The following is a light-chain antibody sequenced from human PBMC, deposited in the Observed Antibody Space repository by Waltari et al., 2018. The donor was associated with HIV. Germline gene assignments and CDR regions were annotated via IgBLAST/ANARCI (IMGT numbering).Light chain of an antibody. CDR2: DVD. J-gene: IGLJ3*02. Sequence: SAVTPPASVSGLPGQSITISCPGGDSDFGLFNFVSWYQQHPGRVPRLILYDVDSRAPGISDRFSGSRSGPTASLNISRLRAEDEADYYCASFTGDDTLLFGGGTKVTVL. CDR1: DSDFGLFNF. CDR3: ASFTGDDTLL. V-gene: IGLV2-14*03.